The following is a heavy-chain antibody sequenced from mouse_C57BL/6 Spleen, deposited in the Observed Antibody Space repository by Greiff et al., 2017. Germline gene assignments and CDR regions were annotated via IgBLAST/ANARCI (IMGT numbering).Heavy chain of an antibody. CDR2: IDPETGGT. D-gene: IGHD1-1*01. CDR1: GYTFTDYD. Sequence: QVQLQQSGAELVRPGASVTLSCKASGYTFTDYDMHWVKQTPVHGLEWIGAIDPETGGTAYNQKFKGKAILTADKSSSTAYMELRSLTSEDSAVYYCTRLTTEPEFDYWGQGTTLTVSS. V-gene: IGHV1-15*01. CDR3: TRLTTEPEFDY. J-gene: IGHJ2*01.